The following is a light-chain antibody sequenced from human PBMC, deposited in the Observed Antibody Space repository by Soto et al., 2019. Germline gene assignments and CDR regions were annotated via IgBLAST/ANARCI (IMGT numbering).Light chain of an antibody. CDR1: SSDVGNYNY. CDR2: DVS. J-gene: IGLJ1*01. Sequence: QSALTQPRSVSGSPGQSVTISCTGTSSDVGNYNYVTWYQQHPGKAPKFLIYDVSKRPSGVPDRFSGSKSGNTASLAISGLQAEDEADYYCCSYAGYSHVFGTGTKLTV. CDR3: CSYAGYSHV. V-gene: IGLV2-11*01.